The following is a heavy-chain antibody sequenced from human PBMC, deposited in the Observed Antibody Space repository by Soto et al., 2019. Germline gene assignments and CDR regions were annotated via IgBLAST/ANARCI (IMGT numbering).Heavy chain of an antibody. CDR3: ARHARNRGVHYGRQPNWFDP. CDR1: GGSISSSSYY. Sequence: QLQPQESGPGLVKPSETLSLTCTVSGGSISSSSYYWGWIRQPPGKGLEWIGSIYYSGSTYYNPSLKSRVTISVDTSKNQFSLKLSSVTAADTAVYYCARHARNRGVHYGRQPNWFDPWGQGTLVTVSS. CDR2: IYYSGST. D-gene: IGHD3-10*01. V-gene: IGHV4-39*01. J-gene: IGHJ5*02.